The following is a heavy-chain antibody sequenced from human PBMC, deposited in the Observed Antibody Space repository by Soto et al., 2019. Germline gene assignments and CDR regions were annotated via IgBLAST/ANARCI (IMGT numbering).Heavy chain of an antibody. J-gene: IGHJ6*02. CDR1: GGSFSGYY. Sequence: QVLLQQWGAGLLKPSETLSLTCAVYGGSFSGYYWSWIRQPPGKGLEWIGEINHSGSTNYNPSLKSRVTISVDTSKNQFSLKLSSVTAADTAVYYCARGNGFRYYYYYGMDVWGQGTTVTVSS. CDR3: ARGNGFRYYYYYGMDV. CDR2: INHSGST. D-gene: IGHD2-21*01. V-gene: IGHV4-34*01.